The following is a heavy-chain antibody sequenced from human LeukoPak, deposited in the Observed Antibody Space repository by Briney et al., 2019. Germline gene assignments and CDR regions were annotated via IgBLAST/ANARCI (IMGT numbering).Heavy chain of an antibody. CDR1: GGSFSGYY. CDR2: INHSGST. V-gene: IGHV4-34*01. J-gene: IGHJ4*02. Sequence: SETLSLTCAVYGGSFSGYYWSWIRQPPGKGLEWIGEINHSGSTNYNPSLKSRVTISVDTSKNQFSLKLSSVTAADTAVYYCARVGSGSYYTPPYHFDYRGQGTLVTVSS. D-gene: IGHD3-10*01. CDR3: ARVGSGSYYTPPYHFDY.